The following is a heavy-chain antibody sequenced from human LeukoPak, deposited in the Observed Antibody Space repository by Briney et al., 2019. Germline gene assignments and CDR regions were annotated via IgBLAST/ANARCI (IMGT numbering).Heavy chain of an antibody. V-gene: IGHV3-7*01. Sequence: GGSLRLSCAASGFTFSSYWMSWVRQAPGKGLEWVANIKQDGSEKYYVDSMKGRFTISRDNAKNSQYLQMNSLRAEDTAVYYCARGKYYYDSTGYYPGGDYWGQGTLVTVSS. CDR3: ARGKYYYDSTGYYPGGDY. CDR1: GFTFSSYW. J-gene: IGHJ4*02. CDR2: IKQDGSEK. D-gene: IGHD3-22*01.